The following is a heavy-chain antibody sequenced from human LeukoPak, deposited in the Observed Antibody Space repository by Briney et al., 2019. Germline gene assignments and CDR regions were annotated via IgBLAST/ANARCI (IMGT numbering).Heavy chain of an antibody. Sequence: PSETLSLTCTVSGGSINTYYWSWVRQAPGKGLEWVANIKQDGSEKYYVDSVKGRFTISRDNAKNSLYLQMNSLRAEDTAVYYCAREYDFWSGYPDAFDIWGQGTMVTVSS. CDR3: AREYDFWSGYPDAFDI. CDR1: GGSINTYY. J-gene: IGHJ3*02. D-gene: IGHD3-3*01. CDR2: IKQDGSEK. V-gene: IGHV3-7*01.